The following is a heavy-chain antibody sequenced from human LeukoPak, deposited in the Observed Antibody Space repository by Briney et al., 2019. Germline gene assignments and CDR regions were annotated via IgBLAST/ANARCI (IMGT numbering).Heavy chain of an antibody. D-gene: IGHD3-3*01. V-gene: IGHV3-21*01. J-gene: IGHJ6*03. CDR2: ISSSSSYI. Sequence: GGSLRLSCAASGFTFSSYSMNWVRQAPGKGLEWVSSISSSSSYIYYADSVKGRFTISRDNSKNTLYLQMNSLGAEDTAVYYCARLRSGEYDFWSGYQVSNYYYMDVWGKGTTVTVSS. CDR3: ARLRSGEYDFWSGYQVSNYYYMDV. CDR1: GFTFSSYS.